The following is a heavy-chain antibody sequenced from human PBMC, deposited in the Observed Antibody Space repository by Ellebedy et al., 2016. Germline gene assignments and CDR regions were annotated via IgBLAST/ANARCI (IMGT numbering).Heavy chain of an antibody. CDR1: GFTFSDYA. V-gene: IGHV3-23*01. CDR3: AKLGIADAFDI. J-gene: IGHJ3*02. D-gene: IGHD1-26*01. CDR2: ISNSGGSS. Sequence: GESLKISCAASGFTFSDYAMSWVRQPPGKGLEWVSSISNSGGSSYYADSLKGRFTISRDTSKNTLYLQMISLRVEDTALYFCAKLGIADAFDIWGQGTMVTVSS.